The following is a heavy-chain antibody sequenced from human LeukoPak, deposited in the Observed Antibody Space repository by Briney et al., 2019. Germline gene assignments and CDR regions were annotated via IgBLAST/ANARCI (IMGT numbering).Heavy chain of an antibody. V-gene: IGHV1-2*02. CDR2: INPNSGGT. CDR1: GYTFTGYY. J-gene: IGHJ3*02. CDR3: ARDRGSSGWYGRTFDI. D-gene: IGHD6-19*01. Sequence: ASVKVSCKASGYTFTGYYMHWVRQAPGQGLEWMGWINPNSGGTNFAQKFQGRVTMTRDTSISTVYMELSRLRSGDTAVYYCARDRGSSGWYGRTFDIWGQGTMVTVSS.